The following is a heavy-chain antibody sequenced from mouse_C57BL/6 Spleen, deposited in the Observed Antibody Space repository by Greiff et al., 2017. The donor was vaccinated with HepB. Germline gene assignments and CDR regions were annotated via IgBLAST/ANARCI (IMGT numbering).Heavy chain of an antibody. J-gene: IGHJ3*01. V-gene: IGHV3-6*01. CDR2: ISYDGSN. CDR3: ARDNGEAWFAY. CDR1: GYSITSGYY. Sequence: EVHLVESGPGLVKPSQSLSLTCSVTGYSITSGYYWNWIRQFPGNKLEWMGYISYDGSNNYNPSLKNRISITRDTSKNQFFLKLNSVTTEDTATYYCARDNGEAWFAYWGQGTLVTVSA.